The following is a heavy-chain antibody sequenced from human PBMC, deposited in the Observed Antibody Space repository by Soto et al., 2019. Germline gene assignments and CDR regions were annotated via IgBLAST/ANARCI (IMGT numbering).Heavy chain of an antibody. CDR2: ISGSGGST. CDR3: ARDPPYCSSTSCNTYYYYYGMDV. CDR1: GFTFSSYA. V-gene: IGHV3-23*01. J-gene: IGHJ6*02. Sequence: GGSLRLSCAASGFTFSSYAMSWVRQAPGKGLEWVSAISGSGGSTYYADSVKGRFTISRDNSKNTLYLQMNSLRAEDTAVYYCARDPPYCSSTSCNTYYYYYGMDVWGQGTTVTVSS. D-gene: IGHD2-2*01.